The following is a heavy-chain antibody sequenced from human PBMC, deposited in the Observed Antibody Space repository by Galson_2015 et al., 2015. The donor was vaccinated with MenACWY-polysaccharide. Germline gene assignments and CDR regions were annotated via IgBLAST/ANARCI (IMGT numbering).Heavy chain of an antibody. CDR2: IKEDGTEK. V-gene: IGHV3-7*01. CDR1: GFTFSSYY. Sequence: SLRLSCAASGFTFSSYYMRWVRQAPGKGLEWVANIKEDGTEKYYVDSVEGRFTISRDNAKNSLYLQMNSLRAEDTAVYYCARGVAPGAFDFRVEGTMVTVSS. D-gene: IGHD2-15*01. CDR3: ARGVAPGAFDF. J-gene: IGHJ3*01.